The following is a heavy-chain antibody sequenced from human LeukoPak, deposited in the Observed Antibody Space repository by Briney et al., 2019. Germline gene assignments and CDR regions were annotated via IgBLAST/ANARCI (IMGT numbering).Heavy chain of an antibody. Sequence: GGSLRLSCAASGFTFSTYGMHWVRQAPGKGLEWVSYISSSGSTIYYADSVKGRFTISRDNAKNSLYLQMNSLRAEDTAVYYCASNGDHYYGSGSYGAFDIWGQGTMVTVSS. CDR2: ISSSGSTI. J-gene: IGHJ3*02. D-gene: IGHD3-10*01. V-gene: IGHV3-48*04. CDR3: ASNGDHYYGSGSYGAFDI. CDR1: GFTFSTYG.